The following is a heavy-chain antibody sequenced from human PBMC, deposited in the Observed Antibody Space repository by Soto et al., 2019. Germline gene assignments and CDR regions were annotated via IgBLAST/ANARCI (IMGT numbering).Heavy chain of an antibody. D-gene: IGHD6-19*01. J-gene: IGHJ4*02. V-gene: IGHV3-33*01. CDR2: IWYDGSNK. Sequence: QVQLVESGGGVVQPGRSLRLSCAASGFTFSSYGMHWVRQAPGKGLEWVAVIWYDGSNKYYADSVKGRFTISRDNSKNTLYLQMNSLRAEDTAVYYCARDGSSGWNFDYWGQGTLVTVSS. CDR1: GFTFSSYG. CDR3: ARDGSSGWNFDY.